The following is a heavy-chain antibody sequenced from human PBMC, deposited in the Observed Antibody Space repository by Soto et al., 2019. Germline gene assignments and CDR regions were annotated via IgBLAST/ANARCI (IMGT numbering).Heavy chain of an antibody. J-gene: IGHJ6*02. CDR1: GGSIGSEDSY. Sequence: SETLSLTCSVSGGSIGSEDSYWSWIRQPPGKGPEWIGYIFYTGNTYYNPSLKSRVTISVDTSKNQFSLKLNSVTAADTAVYYCARDLWGYCGADCYPLDVWGQGTTVTVSS. V-gene: IGHV4-30-4*02. D-gene: IGHD2-21*02. CDR2: IFYTGNT. CDR3: ARDLWGYCGADCYPLDV.